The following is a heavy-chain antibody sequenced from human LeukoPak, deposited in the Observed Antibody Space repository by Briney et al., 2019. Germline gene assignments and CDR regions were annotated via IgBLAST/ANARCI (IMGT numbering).Heavy chain of an antibody. D-gene: IGHD6-13*01. CDR3: ARVGIAAAGHADY. Sequence: GGSLRLSCAASGFTFSKYDMSWVRQGPGKGPEWVSGINNSGGRTYYADSVKGRFTISRDNSKNTLYLQMNSLRAEDTAVYYCARVGIAAAGHADYWGQGTLVTVSS. CDR1: GFTFSKYD. V-gene: IGHV3-23*01. CDR2: INNSGGRT. J-gene: IGHJ4*02.